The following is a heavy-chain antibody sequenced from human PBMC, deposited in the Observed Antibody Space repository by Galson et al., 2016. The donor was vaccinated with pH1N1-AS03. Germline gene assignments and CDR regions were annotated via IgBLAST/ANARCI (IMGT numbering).Heavy chain of an antibody. CDR1: GASISSSTYY. J-gene: IGHJ4*02. D-gene: IGHD1-14*01. CDR2: VDNDGYDR. V-gene: IGHV3-74*01. CDR3: ARGGFHHGFDS. Sequence: LSLTCTVSGASISSSTYYWGWIRQPPGKGLVWVSRVDNDGYDRVYADSVKGRFTISRDNTKNTVYLQMNSLRAEDTAIYYCARGGFHHGFDSWGQGTLITVSS.